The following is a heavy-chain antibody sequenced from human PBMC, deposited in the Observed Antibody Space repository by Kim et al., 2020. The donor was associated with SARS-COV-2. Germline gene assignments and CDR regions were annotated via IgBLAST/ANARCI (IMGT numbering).Heavy chain of an antibody. V-gene: IGHV4-34*01. D-gene: IGHD3-16*02. CDR1: GGSFSGYY. CDR3: ARGRAVNSLGGYYHYYGM. CDR2: INHSGST. Sequence: SETLSLTCAVYGGSFSGYYWSWIRQPPGKGLEWIGEINHSGSTNYNPSLKSRVTISVDTSKNQFSLKMSSVTAADTAVYYCARGRAVNSLGGYYHYYGM. J-gene: IGHJ6*01.